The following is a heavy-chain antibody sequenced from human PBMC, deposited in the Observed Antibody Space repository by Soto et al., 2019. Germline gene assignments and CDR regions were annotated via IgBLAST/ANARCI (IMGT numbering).Heavy chain of an antibody. CDR1: GFTFSSYG. CDR3: AKAGGAAAGRRYYYYGMDV. J-gene: IGHJ6*02. CDR2: ISYDGSNK. V-gene: IGHV3-30*18. Sequence: QVQLVESGGGVVQPGRSLRLSCAASGFTFSSYGMHWVRQAPGKGLEWVAVISYDGSNKYYADSVKGRFTISRDNSKNTLYLQMNSLRAEDTAVYYCAKAGGAAAGRRYYYYGMDVWGQGTTVTVSS. D-gene: IGHD6-13*01.